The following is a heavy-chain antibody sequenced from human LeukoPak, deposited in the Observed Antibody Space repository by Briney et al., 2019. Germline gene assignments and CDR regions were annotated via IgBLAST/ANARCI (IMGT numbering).Heavy chain of an antibody. Sequence: KPSETLSLTCAVYGGSFSGYYWSWIRQPPGKGLEWIGEINHSGSTNYNPSLMSRVTISVDTSKNQFSLKLSSVTAADTAVYYCARVAAVAEDYFDYWGQGTLVTVSS. CDR3: ARVAAVAEDYFDY. D-gene: IGHD6-19*01. CDR1: GGSFSGYY. V-gene: IGHV4-34*01. CDR2: INHSGST. J-gene: IGHJ4*02.